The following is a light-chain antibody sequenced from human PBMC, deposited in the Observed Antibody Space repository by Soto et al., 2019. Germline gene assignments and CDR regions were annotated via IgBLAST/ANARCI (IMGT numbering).Light chain of an antibody. V-gene: IGKV3-15*01. CDR2: GAS. Sequence: EIVMTQSPATLSVSPGERATLSCRASQSVAGNLAWYQQNPGQAPRLLIYGASTRATGIPTRFSGGGSGTEFDLTNSSLQSEDFVIYYCQQYNKWPLTFGGGTKVEIK. CDR1: QSVAGN. J-gene: IGKJ4*01. CDR3: QQYNKWPLT.